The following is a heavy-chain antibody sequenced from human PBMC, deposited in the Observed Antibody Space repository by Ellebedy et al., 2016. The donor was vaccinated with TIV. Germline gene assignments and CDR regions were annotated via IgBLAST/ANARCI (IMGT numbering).Heavy chain of an antibody. CDR3: ASAAKATVGAIDY. Sequence: GESLKISCAASGFTFRSYAMHWVRQAPGKGLEWVAVISYDGINKYYVDSVKGRFTISRDNSKNTLSLQMNSLRAEDTAVYYCASAAKATVGAIDYWGQGTLVTVSS. V-gene: IGHV3-30-3*01. J-gene: IGHJ4*02. CDR1: GFTFRSYA. D-gene: IGHD1-26*01. CDR2: ISYDGINK.